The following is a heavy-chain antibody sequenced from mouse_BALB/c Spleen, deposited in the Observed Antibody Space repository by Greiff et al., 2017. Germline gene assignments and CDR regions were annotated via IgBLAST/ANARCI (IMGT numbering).Heavy chain of an antibody. J-gene: IGHJ1*01. V-gene: IGHV1S81*02. CDR3: ARDYGYWYFDV. D-gene: IGHD1-1*01. CDR1: GYTFTSYY. CDR2: INPSNGGT. Sequence: QVQLQQSGAELVKPGASVKLSCKASGYTFTSYYMYWVKQRPGQGLEWIGGINPSNGGTNFNEKFKSKATLTVDKSSSTAYMQLSSLTSEDSAVYFCARDYGYWYFDVWGAGTTVTVSS.